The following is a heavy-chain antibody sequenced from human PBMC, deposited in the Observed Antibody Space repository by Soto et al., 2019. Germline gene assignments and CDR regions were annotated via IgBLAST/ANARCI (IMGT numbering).Heavy chain of an antibody. Sequence: SETLSLTCTVSGGSISSYYWIWIRQPPGKGLEWIGYIYYSGSTNYNPSLKSRVTISVDTSKNQFSLKLSSVTAADTAVYYCAREVVYYFDYWGQGTLVTSPQ. J-gene: IGHJ4*02. CDR3: AREVVYYFDY. CDR2: IYYSGST. V-gene: IGHV4-59*01. D-gene: IGHD2-15*01. CDR1: GGSISSYY.